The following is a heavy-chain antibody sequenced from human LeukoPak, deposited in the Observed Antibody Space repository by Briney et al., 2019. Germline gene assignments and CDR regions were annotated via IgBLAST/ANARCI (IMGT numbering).Heavy chain of an antibody. CDR1: GYTFTSYA. V-gene: IGHV7-4-1*02. Sequence: ASVKVSCKASGYTFTSYAMNWVRQAPGQGHEWVGWINTNTGNPTYAQGFTGRFVFSLDTSVSTAYLQISSLKAEDTAVYYCARDRNRPDFWSGYFGYPWFDPWGQGTLVTVSS. CDR3: ARDRNRPDFWSGYFGYPWFDP. D-gene: IGHD3-3*01. J-gene: IGHJ5*02. CDR2: INTNTGNP.